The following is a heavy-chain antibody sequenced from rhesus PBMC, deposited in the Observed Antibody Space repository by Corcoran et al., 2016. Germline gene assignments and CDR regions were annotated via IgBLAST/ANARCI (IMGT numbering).Heavy chain of an antibody. CDR1: GGSISGGYY. CDR3: ARGVVMDY. Sequence: QVQLQSSGPGLVKPSETLSLTCAVSGGSISGGYYWGWIRQHPGKGLEWIGNIYGNSASNYYNPSLKSRVTISKDTSKNQFSLKLSSVTAADTAVYYCARGVVMDYWGQGVLVTVSS. V-gene: IGHV4S7*01. CDR2: IYGNSASN. J-gene: IGHJ4*01. D-gene: IGHD2-39*01.